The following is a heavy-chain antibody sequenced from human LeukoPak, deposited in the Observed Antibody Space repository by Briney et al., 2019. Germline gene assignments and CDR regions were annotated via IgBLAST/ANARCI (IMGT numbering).Heavy chain of an antibody. CDR3: VTDCLGY. D-gene: IGHD7-27*01. CDR1: ALIFSSYW. Sequence: GASDTLFCAPSALIFSSYWMTWARHPPGGGLEWVANINQEGSEKYSVDCVKGLFTIYRDNAKNSLYLQINSETNEDLSENYCVTDCLGYWGQGTLVTVSS. V-gene: IGHV3-7*01. J-gene: IGHJ4*02. CDR2: INQEGSEK.